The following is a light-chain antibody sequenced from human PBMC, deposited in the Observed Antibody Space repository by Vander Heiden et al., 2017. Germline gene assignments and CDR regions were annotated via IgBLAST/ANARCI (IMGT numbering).Light chain of an antibody. CDR2: DTS. J-gene: IGKJ1*01. Sequence: ELVLTQSPGTLSLSRGERATLSCRASQSVSSSYLAWYQQKPGQAPRLLIYDTSSRATGIPARFSGSGSGTDFTLTISRLEPEVFAVYYCQQYGSSPQTFGQGTKVEIK. V-gene: IGKV3-20*01. CDR1: QSVSSSY. CDR3: QQYGSSPQT.